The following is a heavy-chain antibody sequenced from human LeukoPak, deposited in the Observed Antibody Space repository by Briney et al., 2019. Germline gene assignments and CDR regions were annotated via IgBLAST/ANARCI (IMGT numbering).Heavy chain of an antibody. V-gene: IGHV3-23*01. Sequence: PGGSLRLSCAASGFTFSSYAMSWVRQAPGKGLEWVSAISGSGGSTYYADSVKGRFTISRDNSKNTLYLQMNSLRAEDTAVYYCAGSSTGCLSCGFDYWGQGTLVTVSS. J-gene: IGHJ4*02. CDR1: GFTFSSYA. D-gene: IGHD2-2*01. CDR3: AGSSTGCLSCGFDY. CDR2: ISGSGGST.